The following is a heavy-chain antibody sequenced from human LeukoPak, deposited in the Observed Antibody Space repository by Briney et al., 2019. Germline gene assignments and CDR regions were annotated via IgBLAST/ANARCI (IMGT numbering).Heavy chain of an antibody. V-gene: IGHV4-39*01. CDR3: ARHKDYYYSYMDV. CDR2: IYYSGST. Sequence: SETLSLTCTVSGGSISSSSYYWGWIRQPPGKGLEWIGTIYYSGSTYYNPSLTSRITISVDTSKNQFSLKLSSVTAADTAVYYCARHKDYYYSYMDVWGKGTTVTISS. CDR1: GGSISSSSYY. J-gene: IGHJ6*03.